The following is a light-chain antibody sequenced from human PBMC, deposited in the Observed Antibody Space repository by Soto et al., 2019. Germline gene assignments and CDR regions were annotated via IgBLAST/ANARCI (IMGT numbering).Light chain of an antibody. CDR1: QSISSY. J-gene: IGKJ2*01. CDR2: VVS. Sequence: DIQMTQSPSSLSASVGDRVTITCRASQSISSYLNWYQQKPGKAPRLLMYVVSTLQGGVPSRFSGSESGTDYTLTISSVQPDDFATYYCQQSYSIPYTFGQGTKLEIK. V-gene: IGKV1-39*01. CDR3: QQSYSIPYT.